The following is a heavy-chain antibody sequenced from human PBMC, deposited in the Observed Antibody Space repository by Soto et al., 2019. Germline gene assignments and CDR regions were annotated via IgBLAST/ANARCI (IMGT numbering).Heavy chain of an antibody. CDR1: GFTFSSYS. CDR2: IGTAGDT. CDR3: ARVNHDIAEHAFDI. J-gene: IGHJ3*02. D-gene: IGHD3-9*01. Sequence: GGSLRLSCAASGFTFSSYSMHWVRQATGKGLEWVSAIGTAGDTYYPGSVKGRFTISRENAKNSLYLQMNSLRAGDTAVYYCARVNHDIAEHAFDIWGQGTMVTVSS. V-gene: IGHV3-13*04.